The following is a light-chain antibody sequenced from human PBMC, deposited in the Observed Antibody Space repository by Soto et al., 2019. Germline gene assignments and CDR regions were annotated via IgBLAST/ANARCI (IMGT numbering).Light chain of an antibody. V-gene: IGKV3-20*01. CDR1: RSVSDTL. CDR3: EHYSDASWA. Sequence: EIVLTQSPGTLSLSPGERATLSCRADRSVSDTLLTWYQQKPGQAPRLLIFGTATRAPGIPDRFSGGGSGTDYTRTITRLEPDDFEVYYGEHYSDASWAIGQRAKVEIK. J-gene: IGKJ1*01. CDR2: GTA.